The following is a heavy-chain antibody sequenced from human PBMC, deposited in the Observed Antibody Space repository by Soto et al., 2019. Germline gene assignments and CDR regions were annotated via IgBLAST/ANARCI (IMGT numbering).Heavy chain of an antibody. CDR1: VFTFSIYS. CDR2: ISSSSSYI. CDR3: AREEGGYCSSTSCYTARWFDP. J-gene: IGHJ5*02. D-gene: IGHD2-2*02. V-gene: IGHV3-21*01. Sequence: LRLSCAASVFTFSIYSMNCVRQAPFKGLDWVSSISSSSSYIYYADSVKGRFTISRDNAKNSLYLQMNSLRAEDTAVYYCAREEGGYCSSTSCYTARWFDPWGQGTLVTVSS.